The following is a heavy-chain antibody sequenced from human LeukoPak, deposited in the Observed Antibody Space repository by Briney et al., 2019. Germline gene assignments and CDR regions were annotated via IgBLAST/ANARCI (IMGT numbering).Heavy chain of an antibody. CDR2: IIPIFGTA. CDR1: GGTFSSYA. D-gene: IGHD3-22*01. V-gene: IGHV1-69*01. J-gene: IGHJ4*02. Sequence: AASMKVSCKASGGTFSSYAISWVRQAPGQGLEWMGGIIPIFGTANYAQKFQGRVTITADESTSTAYMELSSLRSEDTAVYYCARVWYYYDSSGYYWVYFDYWGQGTLVTVSS. CDR3: ARVWYYYDSSGYYWVYFDY.